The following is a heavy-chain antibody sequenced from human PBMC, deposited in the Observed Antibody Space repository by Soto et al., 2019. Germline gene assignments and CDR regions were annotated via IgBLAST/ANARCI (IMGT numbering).Heavy chain of an antibody. CDR3: ARYSPSRRDDLWSALPLNWYDP. CDR1: GYTFTSYG. J-gene: IGHJ5*02. D-gene: IGHD3-3*01. V-gene: IGHV1-18*01. Sequence: QVQLVQSGAEVKKHGASVKVSCKASGYTFTSYGISWVRQAPGQGLEWMGWISAYNGNTNYAQKIHVKDTIITDTSRNSAYMALRSLRSYVTAVYYFARYSPSRRDDLWSALPLNWYDPLCQGTLATVSS. CDR2: ISAYNGNT.